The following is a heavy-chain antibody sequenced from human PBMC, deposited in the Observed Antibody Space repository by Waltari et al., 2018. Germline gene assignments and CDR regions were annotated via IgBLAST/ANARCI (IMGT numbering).Heavy chain of an antibody. CDR1: GGSFTNNY. Sequence: QVQLKQWGAGLLKISETLSLTCEVSGGSFTNNYWSWIRQSPGKGLEWIGEIYHTGSHNYNPALQNRVTISVDRSKSLFSLEVTSITAADAAIYYCARVKSGFDSWGQGTVVTVSS. V-gene: IGHV4-34*01. CDR2: IYHTGSH. J-gene: IGHJ4*02. CDR3: ARVKSGFDS.